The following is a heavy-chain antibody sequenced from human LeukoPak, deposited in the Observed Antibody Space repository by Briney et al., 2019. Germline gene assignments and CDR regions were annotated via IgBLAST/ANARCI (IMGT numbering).Heavy chain of an antibody. Sequence: GGSLRLSCAASGFTFNKNGMIWVRQAPGKGLEWVSAISGGGVTFYSDSVKGRFTISRGNSNNTLFLQMNSLRVEDTALYYCAKGDDYWSGYYGPWGQGTLVTVSS. CDR1: GFTFNKNG. V-gene: IGHV3-23*01. D-gene: IGHD3-3*01. CDR2: ISGGGVT. J-gene: IGHJ5*02. CDR3: AKGDDYWSGYYGP.